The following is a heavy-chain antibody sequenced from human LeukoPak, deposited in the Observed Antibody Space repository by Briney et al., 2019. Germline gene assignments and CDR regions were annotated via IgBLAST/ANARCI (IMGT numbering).Heavy chain of an antibody. CDR2: IYPGDSDT. Sequence: GESLKISCTGSGYTFTNYWIAWVRHMPGKGLEWMGAIYPGDSDTRYTPSFQGQVTISADKSSSTAYLQWSSLKASDTAMYYCARHKPAATDYWGQGTLVTVSS. D-gene: IGHD6-13*01. CDR3: ARHKPAATDY. V-gene: IGHV5-51*01. J-gene: IGHJ4*02. CDR1: GYTFTNYW.